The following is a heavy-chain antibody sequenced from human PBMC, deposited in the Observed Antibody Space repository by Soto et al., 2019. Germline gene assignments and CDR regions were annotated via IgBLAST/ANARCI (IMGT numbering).Heavy chain of an antibody. V-gene: IGHV1-58*01. Sequence: ASVKVSCKASGFTFTSSAVQWVRQARGQRLEWIGWIVVGSGNTNYAQKFQERVTITRDMSTSTAYMELSSLRSEDTALYYCAASGTYYYDSSGYYYPYYFDYWGQGTMVTVYS. D-gene: IGHD3-22*01. CDR3: AASGTYYYDSSGYYYPYYFDY. CDR1: GFTFTSSA. CDR2: IVVGSGNT. J-gene: IGHJ4*02.